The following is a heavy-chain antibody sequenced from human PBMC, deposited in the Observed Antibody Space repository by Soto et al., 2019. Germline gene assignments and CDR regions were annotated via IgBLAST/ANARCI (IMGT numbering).Heavy chain of an antibody. Sequence: RRLSCTASGFTFSDSWMTWVRQAPGKGLEWVARIKPDESEKKYADSVKGRFSISRDNAKNSMYLQMDSLRGEDTAVYYCVRGGSKYASWGQGTLVTVSS. CDR1: GFTFSDSW. D-gene: IGHD4-4*01. J-gene: IGHJ5*02. V-gene: IGHV3-7*01. CDR2: IKPDESEK. CDR3: VRGGSKYAS.